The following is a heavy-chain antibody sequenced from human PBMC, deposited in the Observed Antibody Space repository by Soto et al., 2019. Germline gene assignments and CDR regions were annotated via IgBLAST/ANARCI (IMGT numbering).Heavy chain of an antibody. J-gene: IGHJ4*02. CDR3: ARGGSYYPFDF. V-gene: IGHV3-72*01. CDR2: TRNRANSYTT. CDR1: GFTFSDHY. D-gene: IGHD1-26*01. Sequence: EVQLVESGGGLVQSGGSLRLSCVASGFTFSDHYMDWVRQAPGKGLEWVGRTRNRANSYTTEYAASLTGRFTISRDDSKNSLYLQMNSLKTGDTAVYYCARGGSYYPFDFWGQGTLVTVSS.